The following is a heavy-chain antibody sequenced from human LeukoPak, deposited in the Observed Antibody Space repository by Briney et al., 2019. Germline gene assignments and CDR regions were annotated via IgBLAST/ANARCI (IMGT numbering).Heavy chain of an antibody. D-gene: IGHD3-10*01. J-gene: IGHJ6*03. CDR2: ISSSRSTI. Sequence: RGCLQISSPKPGFSFSDSYISFFRHRKGKGREKGSYISSSRSTIYYADSVKGRFTISRDNSKNTLYIQMNSLRAEDTAVYYCARDRSTWFGEIYYYYYMDVWGKGTTVTVSS. CDR3: ARDRSTWFGEIYYYYYMDV. V-gene: IGHV3-11*04. CDR1: GFSFSDSY.